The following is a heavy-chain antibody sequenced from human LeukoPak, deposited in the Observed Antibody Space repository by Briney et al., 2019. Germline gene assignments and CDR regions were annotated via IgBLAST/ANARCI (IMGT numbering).Heavy chain of an antibody. CDR2: ISGSGGST. J-gene: IGHJ4*02. D-gene: IGHD2-8*01. V-gene: IGHV3-23*01. CDR1: GFTFSSYA. Sequence: GPLRLSSAASGFTFSSYAMSWVRPAPGKGLEWVSAISGSGGSTYYPDSVKGRLTISRDNSKNTLYLQMNSLRAEDTDVYYCAKGTYCTNGVCYTPFDYWGEGTLVSVSS. CDR3: AKGTYCTNGVCYTPFDY.